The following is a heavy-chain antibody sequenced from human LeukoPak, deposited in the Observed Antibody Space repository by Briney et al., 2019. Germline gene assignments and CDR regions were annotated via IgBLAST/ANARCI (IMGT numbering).Heavy chain of an antibody. CDR3: ASALTGIAAAGTAY. CDR2: ISSSSSSI. CDR1: GFTFNTYH. V-gene: IGHV3-48*01. J-gene: IGHJ4*02. D-gene: IGHD6-13*01. Sequence: PGGSLRLSCAASGFTFNTYHMNWVRQAPGKGLEWVSYISSSSSSIYYADSVKGRFTISRDNAKNSLYLQMNSLRAEDTAVYYCASALTGIAAAGTAYWGQGTLVTVSS.